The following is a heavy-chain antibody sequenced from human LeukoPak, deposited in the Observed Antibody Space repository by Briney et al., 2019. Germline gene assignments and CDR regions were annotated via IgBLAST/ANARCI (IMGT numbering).Heavy chain of an antibody. Sequence: PSETLSLTCTVSGDSIGSSSYYWGWIRQPPGKGLEWIGSIFYSGSTYYNPSLKSRVSISLDISKNQFYLKLSSVTAADTAVYYCTRLRSSSSRLRHFDYWGQGTLVTVSS. D-gene: IGHD6-6*01. CDR2: IFYSGST. CDR3: TRLRSSSSRLRHFDY. J-gene: IGHJ4*02. V-gene: IGHV4-39*07. CDR1: GDSIGSSSYY.